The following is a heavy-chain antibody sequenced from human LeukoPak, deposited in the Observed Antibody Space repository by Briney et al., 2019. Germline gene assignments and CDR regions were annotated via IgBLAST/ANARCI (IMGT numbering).Heavy chain of an antibody. Sequence: GGSLRLSCAASGFTFDDYAMHWVRQAPGKGLEWVSGISWNSGSIGYADSVKGRFTISRDNAKNSPYLQMNSLRAEDTALYYCAKAHSSSWYYFDYWGQGTLVTVSS. CDR2: ISWNSGSI. CDR3: AKAHSSSWYYFDY. CDR1: GFTFDDYA. J-gene: IGHJ4*02. D-gene: IGHD6-13*01. V-gene: IGHV3-9*01.